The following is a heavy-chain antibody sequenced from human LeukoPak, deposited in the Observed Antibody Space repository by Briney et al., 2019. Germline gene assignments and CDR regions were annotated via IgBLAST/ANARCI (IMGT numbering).Heavy chain of an antibody. V-gene: IGHV4-4*07. CDR1: GGSISSYS. CDR2: IYTNGST. Sequence: PAETLSLTCTVSGGSISSYSCNWIRQPAGEGLECIGQIYTNGSTNYNPSLKYRVTMSINASKIQFSLKLSSVTAADTAVYYCARGPTLWFGELWSGADHAFDIWGQGTMVTVSS. CDR3: ARGPTLWFGELWSGADHAFDI. D-gene: IGHD3-10*01. J-gene: IGHJ3*02.